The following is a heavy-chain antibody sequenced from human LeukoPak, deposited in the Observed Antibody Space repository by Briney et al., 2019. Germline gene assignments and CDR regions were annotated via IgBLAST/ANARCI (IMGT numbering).Heavy chain of an antibody. CDR3: ASASGYIGESPLY. CDR2: IYYSGST. CDR1: GGSISSGGYY. D-gene: IGHD3-22*01. V-gene: IGHV4-31*03. J-gene: IGHJ4*02. Sequence: SQTLSLTCTVSGGSISSGGYYWSWLRQHPGKGLEWIGYIYYSGSTYYNPSLKSRVTISVDTSKNQFSLKLSSVTAADTAVYYCASASGYIGESPLYWGQGTLVTVSS.